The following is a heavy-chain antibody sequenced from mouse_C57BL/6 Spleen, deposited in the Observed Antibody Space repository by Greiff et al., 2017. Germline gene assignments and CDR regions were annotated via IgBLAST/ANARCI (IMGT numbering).Heavy chain of an antibody. CDR2: IYPGSGST. CDR3: ARNNYDF. J-gene: IGHJ2*01. V-gene: IGHV1-55*01. CDR1: GYTFTSYW. Sequence: QVHVMQPGAELVKPGASVKMSCKASGYTFTSYWITWVKQRPGQGLEWIGDIYPGSGSTNYNEKFKSKATLTVDTSSSTAYMQLSSLTSEDSAVYYCARNNYDFWGQGTTLTVSS.